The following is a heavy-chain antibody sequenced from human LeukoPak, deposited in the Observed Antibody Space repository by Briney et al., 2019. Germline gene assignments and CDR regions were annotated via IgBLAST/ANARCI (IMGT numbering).Heavy chain of an antibody. V-gene: IGHV3-7*01. CDR1: GFTFSSYW. CDR2: IKQDGSEK. J-gene: IGHJ4*02. CDR3: ASVQWELRGVGSYFEY. Sequence: PGGSLRLSCVVSGFTFSSYWMSWVRQAPGKGLEWVANIKQDGSEKYYVDSVKGRFTMSRDNAKNSLYLQMNSLRAEDTAVYYCASVQWELRGVGSYFEYWGQGALVIVSS. D-gene: IGHD1-26*01.